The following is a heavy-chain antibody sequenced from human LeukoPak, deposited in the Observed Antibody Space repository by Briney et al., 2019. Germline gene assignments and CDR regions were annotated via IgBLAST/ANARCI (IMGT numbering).Heavy chain of an antibody. D-gene: IGHD3-22*01. CDR1: GASIDSYY. J-gene: IGHJ4*02. CDR2: IYYSGTT. CDR3: ARDQYYYDSSGYYLFDY. V-gene: IGHV4-59*01. Sequence: SETLSLTCTISGASIDSYYWSWLRQPPGKGLEWIGYIYYSGTTNYNPSLKRRVTISVDTSKNQFSLKLSSVTAADTAVYYCARDQYYYDSSGYYLFDYWGQGTLVTVSS.